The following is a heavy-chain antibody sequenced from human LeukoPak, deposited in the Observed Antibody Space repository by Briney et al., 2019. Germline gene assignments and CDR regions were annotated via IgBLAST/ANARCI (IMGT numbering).Heavy chain of an antibody. V-gene: IGHV1-18*01. D-gene: IGHD3-9*01. J-gene: IGHJ4*02. CDR3: ARGGDGDILTGLVFDY. Sequence: ASVRVSCGASGYGFTGYGITWVRRAPGQGLEWMGWISAYNGNTNYAQKLQGRVTMTTDTSASTAYMELRSLRSDDTAVYYCARGGDGDILTGLVFDYWGQGTLVSVSS. CDR1: GYGFTGYG. CDR2: ISAYNGNT.